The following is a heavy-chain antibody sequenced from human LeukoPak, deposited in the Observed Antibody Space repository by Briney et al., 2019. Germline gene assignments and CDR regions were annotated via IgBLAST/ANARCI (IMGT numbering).Heavy chain of an antibody. CDR3: ARAGPIAAALLGYYYYMDV. CDR1: GFTFSSYW. V-gene: IGHV3-74*01. Sequence: PGGSLRLSCAASGFTFSSYWMHWVRQAPGKGLVWVSRINNDGSSTTYADSVKGRFTISRDNAKNTLYLQMNSLRAEDTAVYYCARAGPIAAALLGYYYYMDVWGKGTTVTVSS. J-gene: IGHJ6*03. D-gene: IGHD6-13*01. CDR2: INNDGSST.